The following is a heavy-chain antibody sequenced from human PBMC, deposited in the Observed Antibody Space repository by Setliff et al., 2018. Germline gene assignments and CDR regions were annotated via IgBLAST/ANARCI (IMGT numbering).Heavy chain of an antibody. V-gene: IGHV3-23*01. Sequence: GGSLRLSCAASGFTISSNYMSWVRQAPGKGLEWVSMISGSAQTTYYADSVKGRFTISRDNSKNTVYLEMNSLRAEDTAVYYCAKRGPSCSGGTCHYYFDYWGQGTLVTVSS. CDR1: GFTISSNY. D-gene: IGHD2-15*01. CDR2: ISGSAQTT. CDR3: AKRGPSCSGGTCHYYFDY. J-gene: IGHJ4*02.